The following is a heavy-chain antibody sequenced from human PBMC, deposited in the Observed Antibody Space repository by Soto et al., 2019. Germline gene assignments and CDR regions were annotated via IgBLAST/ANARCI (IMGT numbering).Heavy chain of an antibody. CDR3: ASFYYYGSGSYYKTAYFYGMDV. V-gene: IGHV1-18*01. J-gene: IGHJ6*02. D-gene: IGHD3-10*01. CDR1: GYTFTSYA. Sequence: QVQLVQSGAEVKKPGASVKVSCKASGYTFTSYAISWVRQAPGQGLEWMGWISAYNGNTNYAQKLQGRVTMTTDTSTSTAYMELSSLRAGDTDVYYCASFYYYGSGSYYKTAYFYGMDVWGQGTTVTVSS. CDR2: ISAYNGNT.